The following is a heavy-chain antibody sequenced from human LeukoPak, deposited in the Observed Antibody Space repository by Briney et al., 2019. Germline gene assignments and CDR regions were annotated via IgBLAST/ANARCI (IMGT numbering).Heavy chain of an antibody. CDR1: GFSFSSYA. CDR3: ARAAKWEFYHYYMDV. CDR2: ISGSADST. D-gene: IGHD1-26*01. Sequence: GGSLRLSCAASGFSFSSYAMSWVRHAPGKGLDWVSGISGSADSTYYADSVKGRFTISRDSSKNTLYLQMNSLRAEDTAVYYCARAAKWEFYHYYMDVWGKGTTVAVS. J-gene: IGHJ6*03. V-gene: IGHV3-23*01.